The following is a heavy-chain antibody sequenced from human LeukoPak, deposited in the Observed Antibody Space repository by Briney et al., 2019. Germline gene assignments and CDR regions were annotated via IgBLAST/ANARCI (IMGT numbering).Heavy chain of an antibody. V-gene: IGHV3-7*01. D-gene: IGHD1-1*01. CDR1: GFSFSSNW. J-gene: IGHJ5*02. CDR2: IKRDGSQK. Sequence: GGSLRLSCAAPGFSFSSNWMGWVRQAPGKGLEWVAHIKRDGSQKYYLDSVKGRFTISRDNAKNSLYLQMNSLRVEDTTVYYCARLGLEVGGPNWFDPWGQGTLVTVSS. CDR3: ARLGLEVGGPNWFDP.